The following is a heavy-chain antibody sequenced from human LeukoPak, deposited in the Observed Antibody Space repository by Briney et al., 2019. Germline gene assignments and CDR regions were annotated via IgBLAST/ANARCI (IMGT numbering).Heavy chain of an antibody. CDR3: ARHRDYYDT. D-gene: IGHD3-22*01. J-gene: IGHJ4*01. CDR2: IYSSGSA. Sequence: PSETLSLTCTVSGSSINNNFWTWMRPPPGKGLEWIGYIYSSGSANYNPSLKSRVIISGDTSKNQTSLKLTSVTAADTAVYFCARHRDYYDTWGHGTLVTVSS. V-gene: IGHV4-59*08. CDR1: GSSINNNF.